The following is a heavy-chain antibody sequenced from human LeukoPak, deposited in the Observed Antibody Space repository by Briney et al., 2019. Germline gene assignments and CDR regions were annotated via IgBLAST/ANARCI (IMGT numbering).Heavy chain of an antibody. CDR2: ISSSSSII. CDR1: GFTFSSYS. V-gene: IGHV3-48*01. J-gene: IGHJ4*02. Sequence: GGSLRLSCAASGFTFSSYSMNWVRQAPGKGLEWLSYISSSSSIIYYADSVKGRFAISRDNAKNSLYLQMNSLRAEDTAVYYCASLWFGESRFDYWGQGTLVTVSS. D-gene: IGHD3-10*01. CDR3: ASLWFGESRFDY.